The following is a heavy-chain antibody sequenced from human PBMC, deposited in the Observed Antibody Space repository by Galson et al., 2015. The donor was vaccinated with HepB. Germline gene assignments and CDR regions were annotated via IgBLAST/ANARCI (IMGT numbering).Heavy chain of an antibody. Sequence: SLRLSCAASGFTLSSYNMNWDRQAPGKGLEWVSYISSSSSTIYYVDSVKGRFTISRDNAKNSLYLQMNSLRDDDTAVYYCATRDAFDIWGQGTMVTVSS. CDR3: ATRDAFDI. J-gene: IGHJ3*02. V-gene: IGHV3-48*02. CDR2: ISSSSSTI. CDR1: GFTLSSYN.